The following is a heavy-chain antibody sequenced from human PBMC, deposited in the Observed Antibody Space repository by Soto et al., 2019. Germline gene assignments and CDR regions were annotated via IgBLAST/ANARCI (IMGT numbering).Heavy chain of an antibody. J-gene: IGHJ6*02. CDR3: ARSATGIVLMVYTTRYYYGMDV. D-gene: IGHD2-8*01. Sequence: QVQLVQSGAEVKKPGSSVKVSCKASGGTFSSYAISWVRQAPGQGLEWMGGIIPIFGTANYAQKFQGRVTITADKSTSTAYMELSSLRSEDTAVYYYARSATGIVLMVYTTRYYYGMDVWGQGTTVTVSS. CDR1: GGTFSSYA. CDR2: IIPIFGTA. V-gene: IGHV1-69*06.